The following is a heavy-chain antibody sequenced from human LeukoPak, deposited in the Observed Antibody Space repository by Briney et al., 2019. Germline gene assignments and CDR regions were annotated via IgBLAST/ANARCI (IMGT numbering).Heavy chain of an antibody. CDR3: ARASGYYDSRGYYYYFDY. D-gene: IGHD3-22*01. CDR1: GFTFSSYD. CDR2: IGTAGDT. J-gene: IGHJ4*02. V-gene: IGHV3-13*01. Sequence: GGSLRLSCAASGFTFSSYDMHWVPQATGKGLEWVSAIGTAGDTYYPGSVKGRFTSSREHAKNSLYLQMNSLRAGDTAVYYCARASGYYDSRGYYYYFDYWGQGTLVTVSS.